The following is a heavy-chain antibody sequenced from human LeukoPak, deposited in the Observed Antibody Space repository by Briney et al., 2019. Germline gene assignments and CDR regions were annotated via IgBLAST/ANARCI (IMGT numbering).Heavy chain of an antibody. V-gene: IGHV1-69*13. CDR2: IIPIFGTA. D-gene: IGHD6-19*01. CDR3: ARDGNYSSGWYHFFDY. CDR1: GYTFTGYY. Sequence: SVKVSCKASGYTFTGYYMHWVRQAPGQGLEWMGGIIPIFGTANYAQKFQGRVTITADESTSTAYMELSSLRSEDTAVYYCARDGNYSSGWYHFFDYWGQGTLVTVSS. J-gene: IGHJ4*02.